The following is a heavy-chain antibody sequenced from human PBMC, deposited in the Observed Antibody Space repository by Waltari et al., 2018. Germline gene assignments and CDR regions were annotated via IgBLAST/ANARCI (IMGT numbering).Heavy chain of an antibody. CDR1: GGSISSSSYY. J-gene: IGHJ4*02. CDR3: ARSNRFGPDRDYFDY. CDR2: IYYSGST. Sequence: QLQLQESGPGLVKPSETLSLTCTVSGGSISSSSYYWGWIRQPPGKGLEWIGSIYYSGSTYYNPSLKSRVTISVDTSKNQFSLKLSSVTAAETAVYYCARSNRFGPDRDYFDYWGQGTLVTVSS. D-gene: IGHD3-10*01. V-gene: IGHV4-39*07.